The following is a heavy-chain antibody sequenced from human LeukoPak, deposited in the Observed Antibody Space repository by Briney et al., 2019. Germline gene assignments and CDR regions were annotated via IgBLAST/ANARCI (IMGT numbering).Heavy chain of an antibody. D-gene: IGHD5-18*01. J-gene: IGHJ6*02. CDR2: IVTAGDT. V-gene: IGHV3-13*01. CDR3: AGAYSYGYIRSYYGMDV. Sequence: GGSLRLSCAASGFTFSSYDMHWVRQATGKGLEWVSAIVTAGDTYYPGSVKGRFTISRENAKNSLYLQMNSLRAGDTAVYYCAGAYSYGYIRSYYGMDVWGQGTTVTVSS. CDR1: GFTFSSYD.